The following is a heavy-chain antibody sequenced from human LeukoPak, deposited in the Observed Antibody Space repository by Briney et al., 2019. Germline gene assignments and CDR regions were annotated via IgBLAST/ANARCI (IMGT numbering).Heavy chain of an antibody. CDR3: ARDGYNLDYFDY. Sequence: SQTLSLTCTVSGGSISSGSYYWSWIRQPAGKGLEWIGRIYTSGSTNYNPSLKSRVTISVDTSKNQSSLKLSSVTAADTAAYYCARDGYNLDYFDYWGQGALVTVSS. J-gene: IGHJ4*02. D-gene: IGHD5-24*01. CDR2: IYTSGST. V-gene: IGHV4-61*02. CDR1: GGSISSGSYY.